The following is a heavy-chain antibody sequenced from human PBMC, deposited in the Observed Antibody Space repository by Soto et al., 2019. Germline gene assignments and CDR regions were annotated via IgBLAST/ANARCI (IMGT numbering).Heavy chain of an antibody. CDR2: ISGAGGST. J-gene: IGHJ2*01. Sequence: EVQLLESGGGLVQPGGSLRLSCAASQFTFSYYAMGWVRQAPGKGLEWVSLISGAGGSTNYADSVKGRFAISRDNSANPLYLKMNSLSAEDTAVYYCAKGRTPFELWGRGTLVIVSS. CDR3: AKGRTPFEL. V-gene: IGHV3-23*01. D-gene: IGHD1-1*01. CDR1: QFTFSYYA.